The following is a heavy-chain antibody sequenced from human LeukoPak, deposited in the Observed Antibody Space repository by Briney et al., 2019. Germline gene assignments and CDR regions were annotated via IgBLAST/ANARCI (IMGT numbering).Heavy chain of an antibody. Sequence: GGSLRLSCAASGFTFSSYSMNWVRQAPGNGLEWVSSISSSSSYIYYADSVKGRFTISRDNAKNSLYLQMNSLRAEDTAVYYCARVIIAEAGFPLDYWGQGTLVTVSS. J-gene: IGHJ4*02. CDR1: GFTFSSYS. CDR3: ARVIIAEAGFPLDY. V-gene: IGHV3-21*01. CDR2: ISSSSSYI. D-gene: IGHD6-13*01.